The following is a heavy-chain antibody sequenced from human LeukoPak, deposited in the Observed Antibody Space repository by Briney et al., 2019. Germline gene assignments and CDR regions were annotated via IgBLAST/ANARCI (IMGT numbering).Heavy chain of an antibody. CDR2: INPNSGGT. CDR3: ARGPSSSWYDENWFDP. V-gene: IGHV1-2*04. CDR1: GYTFTGYY. D-gene: IGHD6-13*01. J-gene: IGHJ5*02. Sequence: ASVKVSCKASGYTFTGYYMHWVRQAPGQGLEWMGWINPNSGGTNYAQKFQGWVTMTRDTSISTAYMELSRLRSDDTAVYYCARGPSSSWYDENWFDPWGQGTLVTVSS.